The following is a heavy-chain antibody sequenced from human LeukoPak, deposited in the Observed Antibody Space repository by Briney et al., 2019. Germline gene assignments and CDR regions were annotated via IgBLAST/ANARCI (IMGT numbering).Heavy chain of an antibody. CDR3: ARCVGYFDY. Sequence: SETLSLTCAVYGGSFSGYYWSWIRQPPGKGLEWIGEINHSGSTNYNPSLKSRVTISVDTSKNQFSLKLSSVTAADTAVYYCARCVGYFDYWGQGTLVTVSS. CDR2: INHSGST. CDR1: GGSFSGYY. V-gene: IGHV4-34*01. J-gene: IGHJ4*02.